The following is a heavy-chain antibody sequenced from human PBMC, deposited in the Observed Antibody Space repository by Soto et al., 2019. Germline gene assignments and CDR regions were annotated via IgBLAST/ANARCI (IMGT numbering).Heavy chain of an antibody. CDR2: IDPSDSYT. Sequence: PGESLKISCKGSGYSFTSYWISWVRQMPGKGLEWMGRIDPSDSYTNYSPSFQGHVTISADKSISTAYLQWSSLKASDTAMYYCARRRAIVVVTDALTGEDGMDVWGQGNTVTVSS. V-gene: IGHV5-10-1*01. J-gene: IGHJ6*02. CDR1: GYSFTSYW. D-gene: IGHD2-2*01. CDR3: ARRRAIVVVTDALTGEDGMDV.